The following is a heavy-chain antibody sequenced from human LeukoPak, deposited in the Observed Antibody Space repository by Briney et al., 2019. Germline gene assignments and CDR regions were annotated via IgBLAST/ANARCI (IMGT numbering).Heavy chain of an antibody. CDR2: ISYDGSNK. V-gene: IGHV3-30*03. CDR3: STTVTTLFSY. J-gene: IGHJ4*02. CDR1: GFTFSSYG. D-gene: IGHD4-17*01. Sequence: PGGSLRLSCAASGFTFSSYGMHWVHQAPGKGLEWVAVISYDGSNKYYADSVKGRFTISRDNSKNTLYLQMNSLRAEDTAVYYCSTTVTTLFSYWGQGTLVTVSS.